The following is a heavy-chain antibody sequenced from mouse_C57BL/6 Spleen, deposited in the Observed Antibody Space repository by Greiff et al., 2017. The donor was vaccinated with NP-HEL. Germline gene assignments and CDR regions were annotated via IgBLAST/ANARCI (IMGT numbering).Heavy chain of an antibody. J-gene: IGHJ3*01. Sequence: EVKLMESEGGLVQPGSSMKLSCTASGFTFSDYYMAWVRQVPEKGLEWVANINYDGSSTYYLDSLKSRFIISRDNAKNILYLQMSSLKSEDTATYYCARGSNGFAYWGQGTLVTVSA. CDR2: INYDGSST. V-gene: IGHV5-16*01. D-gene: IGHD2-5*01. CDR1: GFTFSDYY. CDR3: ARGSNGFAY.